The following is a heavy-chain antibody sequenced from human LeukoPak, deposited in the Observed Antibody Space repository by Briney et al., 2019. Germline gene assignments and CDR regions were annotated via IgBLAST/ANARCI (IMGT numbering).Heavy chain of an antibody. D-gene: IGHD3-3*01. V-gene: IGHV3-15*07. CDR2: IKSKTDGGTT. Sequence: GGSLRLSYAASGFTFSSYAMNWVRQAPGKGLEWVGRIKSKTDGGTTDYAAPVKGRFTISRDDSKNTLYLQMNSLKTEDTAVYYCTTEGSFFVAEKWPNDYWGQGTLVTVSS. J-gene: IGHJ4*02. CDR1: GFTFSSYA. CDR3: TTEGSFFVAEKWPNDY.